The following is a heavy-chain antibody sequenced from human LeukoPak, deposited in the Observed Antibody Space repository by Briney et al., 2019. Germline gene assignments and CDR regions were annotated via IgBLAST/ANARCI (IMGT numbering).Heavy chain of an antibody. CDR1: GFTFSSYD. J-gene: IGHJ3*02. V-gene: IGHV3-13*01. D-gene: IGHD3-16*01. CDR2: IGTAGDT. Sequence: GGSLRLSCAASGFTFSSYDMHWVRHATGKGLEWVSAIGTAGDTYYPGSVKGRFTISRENAKNSLYLQMNSLRAGDTAVYYCARAGGEGAFDIWGQGTMVTVSS. CDR3: ARAGGEGAFDI.